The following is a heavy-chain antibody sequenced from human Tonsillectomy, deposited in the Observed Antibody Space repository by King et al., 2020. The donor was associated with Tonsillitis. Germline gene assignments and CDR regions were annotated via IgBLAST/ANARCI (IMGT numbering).Heavy chain of an antibody. V-gene: IGHV3-33*01. Sequence: VQLVESGGGVVQPGRSLRLSCAASGFTFSGYGMHWVRQAPGKGLEWVAVIWYDGSKKYYEDSVKGRFTISRDNSKNTLYLQMNSLRAEDTAVYFCARDYGGMFGSTVKYSFDSWGQGTLVTVSS. CDR3: ARDYGGMFGSTVKYSFDS. J-gene: IGHJ4*02. CDR1: GFTFSGYG. D-gene: IGHD3-10*02. CDR2: IWYDGSKK.